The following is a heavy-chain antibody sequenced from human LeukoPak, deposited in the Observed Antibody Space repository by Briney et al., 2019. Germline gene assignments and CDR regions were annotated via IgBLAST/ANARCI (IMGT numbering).Heavy chain of an antibody. V-gene: IGHV1-18*01. Sequence: ASVKVSCKASDYTFTSYGISWVRQAPGQGLEWMGWISAYNGNTNYAQKLQGRVTMTTDTSTSTAYMELRSLRSDDTAVYYCARGLQENLAWLTAFSAFDIWGQGTMVTVSS. CDR3: ARGLQENLAWLTAFSAFDI. J-gene: IGHJ3*02. CDR1: DYTFTSYG. CDR2: ISAYNGNT. D-gene: IGHD6-19*01.